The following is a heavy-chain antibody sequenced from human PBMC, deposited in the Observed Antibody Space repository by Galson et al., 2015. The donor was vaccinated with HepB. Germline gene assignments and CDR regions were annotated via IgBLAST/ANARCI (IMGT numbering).Heavy chain of an antibody. J-gene: IGHJ4*02. CDR2: ISGSXTI. V-gene: IGHV3-69-1*01. D-gene: IGHD1-26*01. CDR1: GFTXXXYA. CDR3: ARRSSGNSFDY. Sequence: SLRLSCAXSGFTXXXYAMSWVRQAPGKGLDWVSAISGSXTIYYADSVKGRFTISRDNAKNSLYLQMNSPRDEDTAVYYCARRSSGNSFDYWGRGTLVTVSS.